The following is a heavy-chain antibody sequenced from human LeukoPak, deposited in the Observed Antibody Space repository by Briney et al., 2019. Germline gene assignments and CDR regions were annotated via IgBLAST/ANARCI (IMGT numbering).Heavy chain of an antibody. CDR2: ISYDGTKK. CDR3: ARGRSRGVRFDY. D-gene: IGHD3-10*01. Sequence: QAGGSLRLSCAASGFTFSNYAIHWVRQAPGKGLEWVAVISYDGTKKYYADSVKGRFTISRDNSNNTLYLQMNSLRAEDTAVYYCARGRSRGVRFDYWGQGTLVTVSS. J-gene: IGHJ4*02. V-gene: IGHV3-30*04. CDR1: GFTFSNYA.